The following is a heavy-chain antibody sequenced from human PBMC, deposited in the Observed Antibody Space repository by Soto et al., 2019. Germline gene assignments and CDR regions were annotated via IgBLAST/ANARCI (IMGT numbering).Heavy chain of an antibody. CDR1: GGTFSSYA. CDR2: IIPIFGTA. Sequence: QVQLVQSGAEVKKPGSSVKVSCKASGGTFSSYAISWVRQAPGQGLEWMGGIIPIFGTANYAQKFQGRVTITADESTSTAYRELSSLRSEDTALYYCAREGSGWFNWFDPWGQGTLVTVSS. V-gene: IGHV1-69*12. J-gene: IGHJ5*02. CDR3: AREGSGWFNWFDP. D-gene: IGHD6-19*01.